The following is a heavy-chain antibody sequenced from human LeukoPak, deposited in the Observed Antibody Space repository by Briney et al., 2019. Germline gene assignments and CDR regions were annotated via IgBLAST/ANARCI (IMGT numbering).Heavy chain of an antibody. CDR1: GYIFPNYG. CDR2: ISDHNGTP. Sequence: GASVEVSCKGSGYIFPNYGISWARQAPGQGLEWMGWISDHNGTPNYAQKFEGRVTMTTDTSTSTAYMELTSLTSDDTAVYYCARDSVLGAPYTDHWGQGTLVTVSS. CDR3: ARDSVLGAPYTDH. J-gene: IGHJ5*02. V-gene: IGHV1-18*01. D-gene: IGHD3-3*02.